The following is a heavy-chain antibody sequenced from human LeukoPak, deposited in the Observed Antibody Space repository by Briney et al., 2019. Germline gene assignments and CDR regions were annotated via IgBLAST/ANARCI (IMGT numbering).Heavy chain of an antibody. Sequence: AGGSLRLSCAASGFTFSSYWMHWVRQAPGKGLVWVSRINTDGSSTSYADSVKGRFTISRDNAKNTLYLQMNSLRAEDTAVYYCARVTVDWVYCSSTSCPYYFDYWGQGTLVTVSS. CDR3: ARVTVDWVYCSSTSCPYYFDY. V-gene: IGHV3-74*01. D-gene: IGHD2-2*01. CDR2: INTDGSST. J-gene: IGHJ4*02. CDR1: GFTFSSYW.